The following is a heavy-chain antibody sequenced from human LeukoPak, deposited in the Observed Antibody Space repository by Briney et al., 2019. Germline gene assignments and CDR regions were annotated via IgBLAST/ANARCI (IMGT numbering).Heavy chain of an antibody. J-gene: IGHJ1*01. D-gene: IGHD6-25*01. V-gene: IGHV1-2*02. CDR3: VRGIAAAGNIFQH. CDR1: GYTFTGYY. Sequence: GASVKVSCKASGYTFTGYYMHWVRQAPGQGLEWMGWINPNSGDTNYAQKFQGRVTMTRDTSISTVYMELSSLRSDDTAVYYCVRGIAAAGNIFQHWGQRTLVTVSS. CDR2: INPNSGDT.